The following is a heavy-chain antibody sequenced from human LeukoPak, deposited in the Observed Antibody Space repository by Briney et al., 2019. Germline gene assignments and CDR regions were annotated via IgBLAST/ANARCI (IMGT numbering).Heavy chain of an antibody. Sequence: GGSLRLSCGASGFNFETYNMHWIRQAPGKGLEWVSSIDGRRGTIYYADAVQGRFTISRDNAKDSLFLQMNSLRAEGTAIYFCARETYYSGSGSGGWLDPWGQGSLVTVSS. CDR3: ARETYYSGSGSGGWLDP. CDR1: GFNFETYN. J-gene: IGHJ5*02. CDR2: IDGRRGTI. D-gene: IGHD3-10*01. V-gene: IGHV3-21*01.